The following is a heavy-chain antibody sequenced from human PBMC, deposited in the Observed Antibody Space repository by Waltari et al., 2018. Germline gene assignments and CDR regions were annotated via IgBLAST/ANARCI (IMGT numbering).Heavy chain of an antibody. CDR3: AKVHRGYYY. CDR2: IIPMFGTT. CDR1: GGTFSRNT. J-gene: IGHJ4*02. Sequence: QVQLVQSGAEVKKPGSSVKVSCQTFGGTFSRNTISWVRQAPGQELEWMGGIIPMFGTTSYAQKFQDRVTITADESTSTAYMEVSTLRSEDTAVYYCAKVHRGYYYWGQGTPVTVSS. V-gene: IGHV1-69*01. D-gene: IGHD3-22*01.